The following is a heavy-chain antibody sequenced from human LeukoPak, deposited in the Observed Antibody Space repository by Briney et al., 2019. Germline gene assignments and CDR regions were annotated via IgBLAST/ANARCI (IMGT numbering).Heavy chain of an antibody. J-gene: IGHJ4*02. V-gene: IGHV3-33*01. Sequence: GGSLRLSCAASGFTFSSYGMHWVRQAPGKGLEWVAVIWYDGGNKYYADSVKGRFTISRDNSKNTLYLQMNSLRAEDTAVYYCARDPGSGWYKDYWGQGTLVTVSS. CDR1: GFTFSSYG. CDR2: IWYDGGNK. CDR3: ARDPGSGWYKDY. D-gene: IGHD6-19*01.